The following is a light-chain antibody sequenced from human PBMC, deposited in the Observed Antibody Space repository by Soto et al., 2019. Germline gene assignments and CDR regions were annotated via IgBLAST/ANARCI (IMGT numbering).Light chain of an antibody. J-gene: IGLJ1*01. Sequence: QSALTQPASVSGSPGQSITISFTGTSSDVGGYNYVSWYQQHPGKAPKIKIYDVNNRPSGGSNRFSGSKSGNTASLSISGLQAEDEADYYCSSYTSSSTYVFGTGTKVTVL. CDR3: SSYTSSSTYV. CDR2: DVN. CDR1: SSDVGGYNY. V-gene: IGLV2-14*01.